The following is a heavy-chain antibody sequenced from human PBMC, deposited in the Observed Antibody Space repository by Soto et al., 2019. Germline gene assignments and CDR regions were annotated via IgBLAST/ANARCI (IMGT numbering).Heavy chain of an antibody. CDR1: GGTFSSYT. Sequence: GASVKVSCKASGGTFSSYTISWVRQAPGQGLEWMGIINPSGGSTSYAQKFQGRVTMTRNTSISTAYMELSSLRSEDTAVYYCARTLYGDNVDYWGQGTLVTVSS. J-gene: IGHJ4*02. CDR3: ARTLYGDNVDY. CDR2: INPSGGST. V-gene: IGHV1-46*01. D-gene: IGHD4-17*01.